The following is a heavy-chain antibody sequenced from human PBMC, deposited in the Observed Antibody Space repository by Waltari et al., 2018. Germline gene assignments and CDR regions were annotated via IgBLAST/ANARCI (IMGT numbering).Heavy chain of an antibody. J-gene: IGHJ5*02. CDR3: ARLDRYSDYNWFDP. CDR2: FYQSGCT. Sequence: QVQLQESGPGLVKPSETLSLTGTVSGYSINNGYYWGWIRQPPGKWLEWIGTFYQSGCTKYNPSLKSRVTISVDTSKNQFSLKLTSVTAADAAVYYCARLDRYSDYNWFDPWGQGTLVTVSS. CDR1: GYSINNGYY. D-gene: IGHD5-12*01. V-gene: IGHV4-38-2*02.